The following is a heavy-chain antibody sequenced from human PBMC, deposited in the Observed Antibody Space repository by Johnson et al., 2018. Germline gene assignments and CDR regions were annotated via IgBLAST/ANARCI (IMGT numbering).Heavy chain of an antibody. Sequence: VRLVESGGGVVQPGRSLRLSCAASGFTFSSYGMHWVRQAPGKGLEWVAVIWYDGSNKYYADSVKGRFTISRDNSKNTLYLQMNSLRAEDTAVYYCARETYYYDSSGSVWYGMDVWGQGTTVTVSS. CDR3: ARETYYYDSSGSVWYGMDV. CDR1: GFTFSSYG. D-gene: IGHD3-22*01. V-gene: IGHV3-33*01. J-gene: IGHJ6*02. CDR2: IWYDGSNK.